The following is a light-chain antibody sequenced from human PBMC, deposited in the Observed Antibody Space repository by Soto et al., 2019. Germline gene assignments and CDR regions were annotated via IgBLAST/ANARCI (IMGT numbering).Light chain of an antibody. V-gene: IGKV3-11*01. CDR1: QSVGSY. CDR2: HAS. Sequence: TVLTQSPATLSLSPGERATLSCRASQSVGSYLAWYQQKPGQAPRLLIYHASNRATGVPARFSGSGSGTDFTLTISSLEPEDFGVYYCQQRNNWAFGQGTKVEF. J-gene: IGKJ1*01. CDR3: QQRNNWA.